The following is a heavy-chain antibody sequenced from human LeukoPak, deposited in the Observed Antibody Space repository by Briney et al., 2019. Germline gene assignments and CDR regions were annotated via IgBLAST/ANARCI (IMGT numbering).Heavy chain of an antibody. D-gene: IGHD6-19*01. CDR2: IKQDGSEK. J-gene: IGHJ4*02. CDR3: ARIGGSVDIGWFFDF. CDR1: GFTFFNYW. Sequence: GSLRLSCAASGFTFFNYWMSWVRQAPGKGLEWVANIKQDGSEKLYLDSLKGRFTISRDNAKNSLYLQMNSLGAEDTAVYYCARIGGSVDIGWFFDFWGQGTLVTVSS. V-gene: IGHV3-7*01.